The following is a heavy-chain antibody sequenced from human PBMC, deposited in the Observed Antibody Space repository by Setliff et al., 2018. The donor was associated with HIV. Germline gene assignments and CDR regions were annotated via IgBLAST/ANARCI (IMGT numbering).Heavy chain of an antibody. J-gene: IGHJ1*01. CDR1: GGSISSHY. CDR3: ASTYYYDSLHFHH. Sequence: LSLTCTVSGGSISSHYWSWIRQPPGKGLRWIGYIYYSGSTNYNPSLKSRVTMSVDTSKNQFSLKLSSVTAADTAVYYCASTYYYDSLHFHHWGQGALVTVSS. V-gene: IGHV4-59*11. D-gene: IGHD3-22*01. CDR2: IYYSGST.